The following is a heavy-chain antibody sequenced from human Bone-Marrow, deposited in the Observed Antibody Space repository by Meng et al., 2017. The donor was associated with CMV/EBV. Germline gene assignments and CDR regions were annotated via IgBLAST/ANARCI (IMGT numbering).Heavy chain of an antibody. J-gene: IGHJ6*02. V-gene: IGHV4-34*01. CDR2: INHSGST. D-gene: IGHD3-3*01. CDR3: ARGPITILYGMDV. Sequence: SETLSLTCAVYGGSFSGYYWSWIRQPPGKGLEWIGEINHSGSTNYNPSLKSRVTISVDTSKNQFSLKLSSVTAADTAVYYCARGPITILYGMDVWGQGNTVNVAS. CDR1: GGSFSGYY.